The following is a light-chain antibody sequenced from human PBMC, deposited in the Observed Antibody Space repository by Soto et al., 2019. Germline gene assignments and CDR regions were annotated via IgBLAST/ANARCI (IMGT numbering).Light chain of an antibody. CDR2: GAS. Sequence: ENVLTQAPGTLSFSPGERATLCCRASQTVSSYLTWYQQRHDQAPRLLISGASRRATGIPDRFSGSGSGTDFTLTISRLEPEDFALYYCQQYGTSPITFGQGTRLE. V-gene: IGKV3-20*01. CDR1: QTVSSY. CDR3: QQYGTSPIT. J-gene: IGKJ5*01.